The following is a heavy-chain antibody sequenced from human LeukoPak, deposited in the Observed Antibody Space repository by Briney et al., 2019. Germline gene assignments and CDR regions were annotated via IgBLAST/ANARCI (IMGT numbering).Heavy chain of an antibody. Sequence: SETLSLTCTVYGGSISSSSYYWGWIRQPPGKGLEWIGSIYYSGSTYYNPSLKSRVTISVDTSKNQFSLKLSSVTAADTAVYYCARLGDRNSGYSYGYPVGYWGQGTLVTVSS. D-gene: IGHD5-18*01. J-gene: IGHJ4*02. CDR1: GGSISSSSYY. CDR2: IYYSGST. CDR3: ARLGDRNSGYSYGYPVGY. V-gene: IGHV4-39*01.